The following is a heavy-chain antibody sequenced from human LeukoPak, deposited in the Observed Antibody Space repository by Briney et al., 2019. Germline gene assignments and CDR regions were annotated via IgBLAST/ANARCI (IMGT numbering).Heavy chain of an antibody. CDR2: ISSSSSYI. Sequence: PGGSLRLSCAASGFTFSSYSMNWVRQAPGKGLEWVSSISSSSSYIYYADSVKGRFTISRDNAKNSLYLQMNSLRAEDTAVYYCARDNEEYYDYVWGSYLWFDLWGQGALVTVSS. D-gene: IGHD3-16*02. J-gene: IGHJ5*02. CDR1: GFTFSSYS. CDR3: ARDNEEYYDYVWGSYLWFDL. V-gene: IGHV3-21*01.